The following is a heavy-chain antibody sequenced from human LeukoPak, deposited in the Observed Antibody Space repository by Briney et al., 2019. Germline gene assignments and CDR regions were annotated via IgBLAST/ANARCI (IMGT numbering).Heavy chain of an antibody. V-gene: IGHV3-23*01. CDR1: GFTFRAYA. J-gene: IGHJ4*02. D-gene: IGHD2-15*01. CDR3: ALGYCSGGDCYAKPYYFDH. CDR2: ISASGDTT. Sequence: GGSLRLSCAASGFTFRAYAMSWVHQAPGKGLEWVLLISASGDTTYYADSVKGRFTISRDNSRNTLYLQMSSLRAEDTAVYYCALGYCSGGDCYAKPYYFDHWGQGTLVTVSS.